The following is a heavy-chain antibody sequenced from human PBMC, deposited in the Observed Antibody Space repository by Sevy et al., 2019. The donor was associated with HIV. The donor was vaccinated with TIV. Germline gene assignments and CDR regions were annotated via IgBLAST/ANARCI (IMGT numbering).Heavy chain of an antibody. D-gene: IGHD1-7*01. Sequence: SETLSLTCGVSGASIRRDNWWSWVRQPPGKGLEWIGEIYHSGTTNYNPSLMSRVSMSADKSKNQISLKLISVTAADTAVYYCARGQLPNKYNWFDLWGQGTLVTVSS. V-gene: IGHV4-4*02. CDR1: GASIRRDNW. CDR2: IYHSGTT. J-gene: IGHJ5*02. CDR3: ARGQLPNKYNWFDL.